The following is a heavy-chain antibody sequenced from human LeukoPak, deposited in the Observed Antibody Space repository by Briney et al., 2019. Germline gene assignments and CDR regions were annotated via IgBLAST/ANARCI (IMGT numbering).Heavy chain of an antibody. D-gene: IGHD2-21*01. J-gene: IGHJ6*03. V-gene: IGHV4-30-4*07. Sequence: SSETLSLTCAVSGGSITGDSYSWSWIRQPPGKGLEWIGYIYYSGGTYYNPSLKSRVTISVDTSKNQFSLKVSSVTAADTAVYYCARGDCSGSICYSPMDVWGTGTTVTVSS. CDR2: IYYSGGT. CDR3: ARGDCSGSICYSPMDV. CDR1: GGSITGDSYS.